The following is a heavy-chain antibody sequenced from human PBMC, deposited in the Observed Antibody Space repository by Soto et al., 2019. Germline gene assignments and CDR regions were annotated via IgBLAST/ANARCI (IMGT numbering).Heavy chain of an antibody. V-gene: IGHV1-69*02. D-gene: IGHD3-10*01. Sequence: QVQLVQSGAELKKPGSSVKVSCTASGATFSFYTMNWVRQAPGQGPEWMGRIIPMVRMANYAQKFQGRVTIIADKSTGTSYMELSILRSEDTAVYYCATNYGSGSAPFDYWGQGTLVTVSS. CDR1: GATFSFYT. J-gene: IGHJ4*02. CDR2: IIPMVRMA. CDR3: ATNYGSGSAPFDY.